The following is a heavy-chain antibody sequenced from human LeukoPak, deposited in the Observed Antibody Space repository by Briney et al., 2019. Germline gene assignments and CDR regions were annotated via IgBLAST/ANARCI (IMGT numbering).Heavy chain of an antibody. CDR1: GGTFSSYA. V-gene: IGHV1-69*13. Sequence: GASVKVSCKASGGTFSSYAISWVRQAPGQGLEWMGGIIPIFGTANYAQKFQGRVTITADESTSTAYMELSSLRSEDTAVYYCAADHEGAIGYWGQGTLVTVSS. CDR2: IIPIFGTA. D-gene: IGHD3-16*02. J-gene: IGHJ4*02. CDR3: AADHEGAIGY.